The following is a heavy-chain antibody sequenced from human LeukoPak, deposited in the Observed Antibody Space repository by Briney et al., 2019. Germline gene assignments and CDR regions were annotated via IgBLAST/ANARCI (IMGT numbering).Heavy chain of an antibody. CDR2: INHSGST. V-gene: IGHV4-34*01. CDR3: ARVHYYDSSGDYEDY. Sequence: SETLSLTCAVYGGSFSGYYWSWSRQPPGKGLEWIGEINHSGSTNYNPSLKSRVTISVDTSKNQFSLKLSSVTAADTAVYYCARVHYYDSSGDYEDYWGQGTLVTVSS. J-gene: IGHJ4*02. D-gene: IGHD3-22*01. CDR1: GGSFSGYY.